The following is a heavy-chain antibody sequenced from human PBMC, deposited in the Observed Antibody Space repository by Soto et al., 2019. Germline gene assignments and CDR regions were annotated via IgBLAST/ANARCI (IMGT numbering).Heavy chain of an antibody. CDR1: GGSISSGGYY. CDR3: ARRPTVTTFAFDI. V-gene: IGHV4-31*03. J-gene: IGHJ3*02. D-gene: IGHD4-17*01. Sequence: QVQLQESGPGLVKPSQTLSLTCTVSGGSISSGGYYWSWIRQHPGKGLEWIGYIYYSGSTYYNPSLKSRVTIAVDTSMNQFSLELSSVTAADTAVYYCARRPTVTTFAFDIWGQGTMVTVSS. CDR2: IYYSGST.